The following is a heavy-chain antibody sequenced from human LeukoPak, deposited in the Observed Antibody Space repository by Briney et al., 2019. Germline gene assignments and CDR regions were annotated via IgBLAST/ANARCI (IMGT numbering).Heavy chain of an antibody. V-gene: IGHV3-21*01. CDR3: ARGSGVHF. D-gene: IGHD3-10*01. Sequence: GGSLRLSCAASGFTFSSYSMNWVRLAPGKGLEWVSSISGSSSYIYYADSVKGRFTISRDNANNTLYLQMDSLGAEDTAVYYCARGSGVHFWGQGTLVIVSS. J-gene: IGHJ4*02. CDR2: ISGSSSYI. CDR1: GFTFSSYS.